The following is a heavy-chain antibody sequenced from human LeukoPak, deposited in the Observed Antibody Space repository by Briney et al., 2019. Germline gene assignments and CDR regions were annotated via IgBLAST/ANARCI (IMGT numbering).Heavy chain of an antibody. CDR3: ARARANYYGSGATHWFDP. Sequence: SETLSLTCAVYGGSFSGYYWSWIRQPPGKGLEWIGEINHSGSTNYNPSLKSRVTISVDTSKNQFSLKLSSVTAADTAVYHCARARANYYGSGATHWFDPWGQGTLVTVSS. CDR2: INHSGST. CDR1: GGSFSGYY. D-gene: IGHD3-10*01. J-gene: IGHJ5*02. V-gene: IGHV4-34*01.